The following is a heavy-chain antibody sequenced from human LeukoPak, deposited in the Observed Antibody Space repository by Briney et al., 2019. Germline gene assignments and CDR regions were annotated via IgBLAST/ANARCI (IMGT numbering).Heavy chain of an antibody. CDR2: IYYSGST. V-gene: IGHV4-59*01. CDR1: GGSISSYY. Sequence: SETLSLTCTVSGGSISSYYWSWIRQPPGKGLEWIGYIYYSGSTNYNPSLKSRVTISVDTSKNQFSLKLSSVTAADTAVYYCAREGRVTMIVVVLAFDIWGQGTMVTVSS. CDR3: AREGRVTMIVVVLAFDI. D-gene: IGHD3-22*01. J-gene: IGHJ3*02.